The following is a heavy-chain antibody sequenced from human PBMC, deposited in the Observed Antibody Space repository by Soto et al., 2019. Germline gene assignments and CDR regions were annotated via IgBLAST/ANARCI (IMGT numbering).Heavy chain of an antibody. D-gene: IGHD3-9*01. CDR3: AREDPTGFGFDP. CDR2: IYYSGRT. CDR1: GGSISSGGYY. J-gene: IGHJ5*02. Sequence: QVQLQESGPGLVKPSQTLSLTCTVSGGSISSGGYYWSWIGQHPGKGLEWIVYIYYSGRTYYNPTLKSRVTISVDTSKNQFSLKLSSVTAADTAVYYCAREDPTGFGFDPWGQGTLVTVSS. V-gene: IGHV4-31*03.